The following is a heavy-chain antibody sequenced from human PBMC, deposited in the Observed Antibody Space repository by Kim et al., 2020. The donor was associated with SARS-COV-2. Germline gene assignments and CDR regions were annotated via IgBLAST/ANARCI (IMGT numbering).Heavy chain of an antibody. CDR3: ARDGHGLDI. J-gene: IGHJ6*02. Sequence: TINYANSVKGGFTISRDNADNSLYLQMSSLRDEDTAVYYCARDGHGLDIWGHGTTVTVSS. V-gene: IGHV3-48*02. CDR2: TI.